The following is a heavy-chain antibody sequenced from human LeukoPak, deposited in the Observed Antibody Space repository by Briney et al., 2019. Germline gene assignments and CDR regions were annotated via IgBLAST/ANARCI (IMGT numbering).Heavy chain of an antibody. V-gene: IGHV4-39*01. CDR2: IYYTGST. CDR3: ARQPGTYYYGSGSYYITDY. Sequence: SETLSLTCTVSGGSIISSTYSWGWMRQAPGRGLDWIGSIYYTGSTYFNPSLKSRVTISVDTSKNQFSLRLSSVTAADTAVYYCARQPGTYYYGSGSYYITDYWGQGTLVTVSS. J-gene: IGHJ4*02. CDR1: GGSIISSTYS. D-gene: IGHD3-10*01.